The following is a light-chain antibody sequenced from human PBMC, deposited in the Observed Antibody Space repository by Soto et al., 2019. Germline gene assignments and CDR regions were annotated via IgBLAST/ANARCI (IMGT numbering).Light chain of an antibody. J-gene: IGKJ2*01. CDR2: GAS. V-gene: IGKV3-20*01. CDR3: QQYDSSPPYT. Sequence: EIVLTQSPGTLSLSPGERATLSCRASQSVSSSYLAWYQQKPGQAPRLLIYGASSRATGIPDRVSGSGSGTDFTRTISRLEPEDFAVYYCQQYDSSPPYTFGQGTKLEIK. CDR1: QSVSSSY.